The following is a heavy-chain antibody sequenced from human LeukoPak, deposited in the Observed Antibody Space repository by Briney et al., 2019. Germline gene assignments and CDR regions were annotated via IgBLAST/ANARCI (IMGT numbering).Heavy chain of an antibody. CDR3: ARLVYYYGSGSYYKAFDY. D-gene: IGHD3-10*01. J-gene: IGHJ4*02. CDR1: GFTFSSYA. V-gene: IGHV3-30*04. CDR2: ISYDGSNK. Sequence: GGSLRLSCAASGFTFSSYAMHWVRQAPGKGLEWVAVISYDGSNKYYADSVKGRFTISRDNSKNTLYLQMNSLRAEDTAVYYCARLVYYYGSGSYYKAFDYWGQGTLVTVSS.